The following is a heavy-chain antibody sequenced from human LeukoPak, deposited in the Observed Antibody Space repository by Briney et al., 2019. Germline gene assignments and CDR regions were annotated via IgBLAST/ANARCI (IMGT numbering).Heavy chain of an antibody. CDR2: ISSSSSYI. V-gene: IGHV3-21*01. D-gene: IGHD4-23*01. J-gene: IGHJ4*02. CDR3: AKLLSNSGRFLY. Sequence: GGSLRLSCAVSGFTFSNYNMNWVRQAPGKGLEWVSFISSSSSYIYYADSVKGRFTISRDNSKNTLYLQMNSLRAEDTAVYYCAKLLSNSGRFLYWGQGTLVTVSS. CDR1: GFTFSNYN.